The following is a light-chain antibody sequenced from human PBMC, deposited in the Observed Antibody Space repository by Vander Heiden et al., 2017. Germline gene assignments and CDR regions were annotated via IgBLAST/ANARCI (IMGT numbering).Light chain of an antibody. J-gene: IGLJ3*02. CDR1: SSNIGSNT. Sequence: QSVLTPPPSASGTPGQRVSISCSGSSSNIGSNTVNWYQQHPGTAPKLLIYSNNQRPSGVPVRFSGSKSGTSASLAISGLQSEDEADYYCAAWDDSRNGWVFGGGTKLTVL. V-gene: IGLV1-44*01. CDR3: AAWDDSRNGWV. CDR2: SNN.